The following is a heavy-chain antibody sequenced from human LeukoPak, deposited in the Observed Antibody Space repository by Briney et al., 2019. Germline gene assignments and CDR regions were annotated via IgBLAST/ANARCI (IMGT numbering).Heavy chain of an antibody. D-gene: IGHD4-17*01. V-gene: IGHV3-30*03. Sequence: QTGGSLRLSCAASGFTFSSYGMHWVRQAPGKGLEWVAVISYDGSNKYYADSVKGRFTISRDNSKNTLYLQMNSLRAEDTAVYYCARDSDYGDYGPTKNWFDPWGRGTLVTVSS. CDR3: ARDSDYGDYGPTKNWFDP. CDR1: GFTFSSYG. CDR2: ISYDGSNK. J-gene: IGHJ5*02.